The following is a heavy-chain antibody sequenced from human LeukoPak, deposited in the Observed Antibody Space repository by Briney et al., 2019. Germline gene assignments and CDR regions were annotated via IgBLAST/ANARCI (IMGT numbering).Heavy chain of an antibody. CDR1: GGSFSGYY. Sequence: PSETLSLTCAVYGGSFSGYYRSWIRQPPGKGLEWIGEINHSGSTNYNPSLKSRVTISVDTSKNQFSLKLSSVTAADTAVYYCARGTYSGYRTNYYYYGMDVWGQGTTVTVSS. CDR2: INHSGST. V-gene: IGHV4-34*01. CDR3: ARGTYSGYRTNYYYYGMDV. D-gene: IGHD5-12*01. J-gene: IGHJ6*02.